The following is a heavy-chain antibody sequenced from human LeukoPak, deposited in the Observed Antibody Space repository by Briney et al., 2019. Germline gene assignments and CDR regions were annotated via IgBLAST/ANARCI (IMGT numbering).Heavy chain of an antibody. Sequence: SETLSLTCTVSGGSISSSSYYWGWIRQPPGKGLEWIGSIYYSGSTYYNPSLKSRVTISVDTSKNQFSLKLSSVTAADTAVYYCAREGPLYPRRIAAAGSNWFDPWGQGTLVTVSS. V-gene: IGHV4-39*02. D-gene: IGHD6-13*01. CDR1: GGSISSSSYY. CDR2: IYYSGST. J-gene: IGHJ5*02. CDR3: AREGPLYPRRIAAAGSNWFDP.